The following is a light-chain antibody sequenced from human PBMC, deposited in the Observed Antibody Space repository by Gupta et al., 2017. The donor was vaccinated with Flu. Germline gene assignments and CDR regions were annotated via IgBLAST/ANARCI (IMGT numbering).Light chain of an antibody. CDR1: QSISSW. CDR2: KAS. Sequence: DIQMTQSPSTLSASVGDTVTITCRASQSISSWLAWYQQKPGKAPKILIYKASSLEGGVPSRFRGRGSGTEFTLTISSLQPDDFATYSCQQYESNWTFGQGTKVEIK. CDR3: QQYESNWT. V-gene: IGKV1-5*03. J-gene: IGKJ1*01.